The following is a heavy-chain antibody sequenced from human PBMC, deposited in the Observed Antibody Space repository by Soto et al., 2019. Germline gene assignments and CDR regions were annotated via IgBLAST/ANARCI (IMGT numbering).Heavy chain of an antibody. CDR3: VSDGDVCSGSDCFRHFKL. CDR2: IKEDGSAA. J-gene: IGHJ4*02. D-gene: IGHD5-12*01. V-gene: IGHV3-7*03. Sequence: EVQLVESGGDLVQPGGSLRLSCVASEFSISPYWMSWVRQAPGKGLEWVANIKEDGSAARYVDSARDRFLISRDNTKNSLYLQMTNLRAEDTAIYYCVSDGDVCSGSDCFRHFKLWGRGTRVTVSS. CDR1: EFSISPYW.